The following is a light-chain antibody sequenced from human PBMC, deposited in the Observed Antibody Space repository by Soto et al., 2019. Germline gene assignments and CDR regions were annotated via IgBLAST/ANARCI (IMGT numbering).Light chain of an antibody. CDR2: DVS. CDR3: CSYAVTFYV. Sequence: QSVLTQPRSVSGSHGQSVTFSCTGTSTDVGGSNNVSRYQQHPGKAPKLMIYDVSERPSGVPDRFSGSKSGNTASLTISGLQAEDEADYYCCSYAVTFYVFGTGTKVTVL. J-gene: IGLJ1*01. V-gene: IGLV2-11*01. CDR1: STDVGGSNN.